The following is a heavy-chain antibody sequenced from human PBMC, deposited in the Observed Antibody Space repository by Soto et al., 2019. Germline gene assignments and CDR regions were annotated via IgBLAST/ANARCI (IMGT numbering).Heavy chain of an antibody. CDR2: ISSGSKTI. V-gene: IGHV3-48*02. CDR3: VREDILGARSFDY. Sequence: LSLSCVASGFTFSGYSVNWVRQASGKGLEWLSYISSGSKTIYYADSVKGRFTVSRDNAKNSQFLQMSSLRDEDTAVYFCVREDILGARSFDYWGQGTLVTVSS. J-gene: IGHJ4*02. D-gene: IGHD1-26*01. CDR1: GFTFSGYS.